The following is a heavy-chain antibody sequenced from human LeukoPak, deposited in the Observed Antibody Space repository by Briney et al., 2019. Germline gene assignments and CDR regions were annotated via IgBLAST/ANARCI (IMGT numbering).Heavy chain of an antibody. D-gene: IGHD6-19*01. CDR2: IYYSGST. CDR3: ARHGAFSSGWWDY. Sequence: PSETLSLTCSVSGGSISSYYWTWIRQPPGKGLEWIGYIYYSGSTNYNPSLKSRVTISVDTSKNQFSLKLSSVTAADAAVYYCARHGAFSSGWWDYWGQGSLVTVS. CDR1: GGSISSYY. V-gene: IGHV4-59*08. J-gene: IGHJ4*02.